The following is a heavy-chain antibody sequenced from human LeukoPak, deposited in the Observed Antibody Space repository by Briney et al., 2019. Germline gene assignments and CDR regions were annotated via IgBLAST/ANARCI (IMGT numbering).Heavy chain of an antibody. CDR1: GFTFSSYS. CDR3: ARPASTSPLGY. CDR2: ISSSGTTI. J-gene: IGHJ4*02. V-gene: IGHV3-48*04. Sequence: GGSXRLSCXXSGFTFSSYSFNWVRQAPGKGLEWVSYISSSGTTIYYADSVKGRFTISRDNANNSLYLQMNSLRAEDTALYYCARPASTSPLGYWGQGXXV.